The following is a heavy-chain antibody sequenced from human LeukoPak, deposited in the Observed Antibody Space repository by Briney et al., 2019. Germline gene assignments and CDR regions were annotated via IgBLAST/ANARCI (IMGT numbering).Heavy chain of an antibody. V-gene: IGHV3-43*01. D-gene: IGHD2-8*01. CDR1: GFTFDDYT. Sequence: PGGSLRLSCAASGFTFDDYTMHWVRQAPGKGLEWVSLISWDGGSTYYADSVKGRFTISRDNSKNSLYLQMNSLRAEDTAVYYCARDVYYNWFDPWGQGTLVTVSS. J-gene: IGHJ5*02. CDR2: ISWDGGST. CDR3: ARDVYYNWFDP.